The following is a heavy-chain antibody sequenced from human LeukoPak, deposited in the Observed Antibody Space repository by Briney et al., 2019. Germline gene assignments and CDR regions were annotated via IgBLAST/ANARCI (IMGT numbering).Heavy chain of an antibody. CDR2: IYYSGST. CDR1: GGSISSGDYY. V-gene: IGHV4-61*03. J-gene: IGHJ3*02. D-gene: IGHD6-13*01. CDR3: ARGRIEAALTGAFDI. Sequence: SETLSLTCTVSGGSISSGDYYWNWIRQPPGKGLEWIGYIYYSGSTSYNPSLKSRVTISVDTSKNHFSLQLNSVTAADTAVYYCARGRIEAALTGAFDIWGQGTVVTVSS.